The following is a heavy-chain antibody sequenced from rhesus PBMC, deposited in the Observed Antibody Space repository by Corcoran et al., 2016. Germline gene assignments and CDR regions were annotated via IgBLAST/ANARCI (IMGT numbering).Heavy chain of an antibody. D-gene: IGHD3-34*01. CDR1: GGSISSSNW. J-gene: IGHJ5-1*01. V-gene: IGHV4-92*01. CDR3: ARTMGDRFDV. Sequence: QVQLQESGPELVKPSETLSLTRAVSGGSISSSNWWSWIRQPPGKGLGWIGLISGSGGSTIYTPSLKSRVTISTDTSKNQFSLKLTSVTAADTAVYYCARTMGDRFDVWGPGVLVTVSS. CDR2: ISGSGGST.